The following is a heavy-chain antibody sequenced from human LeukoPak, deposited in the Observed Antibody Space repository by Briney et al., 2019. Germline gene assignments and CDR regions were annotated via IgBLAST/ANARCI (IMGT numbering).Heavy chain of an antibody. Sequence: SETLSLTCTVSGYSISSGYYWGWIRQPPGKGLEWIGSIYHSGSTYYNPSLKSRVTISVDTSKNQFSLKLSSVTAADTAVYYCARSHYDILTGFLPRGGFDPWGQGTLVTVSS. CDR2: IYHSGST. V-gene: IGHV4-38-2*02. D-gene: IGHD3-9*01. J-gene: IGHJ5*02. CDR1: GYSISSGYY. CDR3: ARSHYDILTGFLPRGGFDP.